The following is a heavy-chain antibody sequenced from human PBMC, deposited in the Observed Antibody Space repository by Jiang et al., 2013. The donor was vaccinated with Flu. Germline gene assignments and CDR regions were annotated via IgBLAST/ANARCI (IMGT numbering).Heavy chain of an antibody. CDR1: GDSISSGGYY. CDR2: IYYSGST. Sequence: TCTVSGDSISSGGYYWSWIRQLPGKGLEWIGYIYYSGSTDYNPSLKSRVTISVDTSKNHFSLKLSSVTAADTAVYYCARHYFDSSGYSLFDYWGQGTLVTVSS. J-gene: IGHJ4*02. V-gene: IGHV4-31*03. D-gene: IGHD3-22*01. CDR3: ARHYFDSSGYSLFDY.